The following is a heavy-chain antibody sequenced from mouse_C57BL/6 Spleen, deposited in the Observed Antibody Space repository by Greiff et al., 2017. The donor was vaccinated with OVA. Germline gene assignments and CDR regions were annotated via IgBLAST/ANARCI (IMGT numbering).Heavy chain of an antibody. D-gene: IGHD2-5*01. Sequence: EVKLQESGAELVRPGASVKLSCTASGFNIKDDYMHWVKQRPEQGLEWIGWIDPENGDTEYASKFQGKATITADTSSNTAYLQLSSLTSEDTAVYYCTTDYSNHGAMDYWGQGTSVTVSS. CDR1: GFNIKDDY. V-gene: IGHV14-4*01. CDR3: TTDYSNHGAMDY. CDR2: IDPENGDT. J-gene: IGHJ4*01.